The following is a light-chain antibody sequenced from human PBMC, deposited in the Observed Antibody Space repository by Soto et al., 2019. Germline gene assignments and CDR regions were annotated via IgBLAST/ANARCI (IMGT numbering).Light chain of an antibody. J-gene: IGKJ3*01. Sequence: EIVMTQSPATLSVSPGERATLSCRAIQSVGRNLAWYQQRPGQAPRLLIHGASARPSGVPARFSGSGSGTDFTLTIISLRSGDFAVYFRQQYSDCPSTFGPGTTGDLK. CDR1: QSVGRN. CDR2: GAS. CDR3: QQYSDCPST. V-gene: IGKV3-15*01.